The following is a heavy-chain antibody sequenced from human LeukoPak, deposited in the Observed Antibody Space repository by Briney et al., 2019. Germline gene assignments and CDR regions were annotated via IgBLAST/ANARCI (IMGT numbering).Heavy chain of an antibody. J-gene: IGHJ4*02. CDR1: GYTFTGYY. V-gene: IGHV1-2*02. CDR3: ARALGYCSAGSCPDGLY. D-gene: IGHD2-15*01. CDR2: INPNSGGT. Sequence: ASVKVSCKASGYTFTGYYMHWVRQAPGQGLEWMGWINPNSGGTSYAQKFRGRVTMTRDTSISTAYVELSSLRSDDTAVYYCARALGYCSAGSCPDGLYWGQGTLLTVSS.